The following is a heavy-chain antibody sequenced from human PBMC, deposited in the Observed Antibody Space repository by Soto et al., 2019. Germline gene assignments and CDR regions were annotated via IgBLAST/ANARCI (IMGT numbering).Heavy chain of an antibody. J-gene: IGHJ3*02. V-gene: IGHV3-15*07. CDR3: TTNEVVVTALDAFDI. D-gene: IGHD2-21*02. CDR1: GFTFSNAW. Sequence: GGSLRLSCAASGFTFSNAWMNWVRQAPGKGLEWVGRIKSKTDGGTTDYAAPVKGRFTISRDDSKNTLYLQMNSLKTEDTAVYYCTTNEVVVTALDAFDIWGQGTMVTVSS. CDR2: IKSKTDGGTT.